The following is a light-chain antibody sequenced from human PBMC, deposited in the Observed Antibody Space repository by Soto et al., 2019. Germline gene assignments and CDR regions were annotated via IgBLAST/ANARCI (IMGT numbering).Light chain of an antibody. Sequence: DIQMTQSPSSLSASVGDRVTITCRASQSISDWLAWYQQKPGKAPKXXIVDASSLKRGGPSRFSGRGSGTEVTLTISSLQPDDFATDDCQQYESYSWTFGQGTKVDI. J-gene: IGKJ1*01. CDR2: DAS. V-gene: IGKV1-5*01. CDR1: QSISDW. CDR3: QQYESYSWT.